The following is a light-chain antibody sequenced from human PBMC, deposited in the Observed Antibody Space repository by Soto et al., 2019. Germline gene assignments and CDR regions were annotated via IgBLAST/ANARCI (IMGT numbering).Light chain of an antibody. V-gene: IGLV2-14*01. CDR1: SSDVGGYNY. J-gene: IGLJ2*01. CDR2: DVS. Sequence: QSALTQPASVSGSPGQSITISCTGTSSDVGGYNYVSWYQQHSGKAPKLMIYDVSNRPSGVSNRFSGSKSGNTASLTISGLQAEDEADYYCASYTSSYTRVFGGGTQLTVL. CDR3: ASYTSSYTRV.